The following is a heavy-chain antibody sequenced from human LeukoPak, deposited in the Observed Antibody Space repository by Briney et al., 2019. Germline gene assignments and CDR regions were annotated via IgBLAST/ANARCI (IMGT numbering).Heavy chain of an antibody. CDR3: ARVPTNSYGFGQ. CDR2: INEDGTSA. Sequence: SGGSLILSCAASGFGFSVYWMHWVRQAPGKGLVWVAHINEDGTSASHADSVKGRFTISRDNAKNTLYLQMNSLTVEDTAVYYCARVPTNSYGFGQWGQGSLVTVSS. V-gene: IGHV3-74*01. D-gene: IGHD5-18*01. CDR1: GFGFSVYW. J-gene: IGHJ4*02.